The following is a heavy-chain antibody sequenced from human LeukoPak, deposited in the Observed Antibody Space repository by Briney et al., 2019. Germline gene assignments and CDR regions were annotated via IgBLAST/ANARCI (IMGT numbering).Heavy chain of an antibody. CDR1: GYTFTSFD. D-gene: IGHD3-16*01. V-gene: IGHV1-8*01. CDR3: AAGGDHWIYVLDV. Sequence: ASVKVSCKASGYTFTSFDINWVRQATGQGLEWMGWMNPNSGNTGYAQKFQGRVTMTRNTSINTAYMELSSVRSEDTAVYYCAAGGDHWIYVLDVWGQGTTVTVSS. CDR2: MNPNSGNT. J-gene: IGHJ6*02.